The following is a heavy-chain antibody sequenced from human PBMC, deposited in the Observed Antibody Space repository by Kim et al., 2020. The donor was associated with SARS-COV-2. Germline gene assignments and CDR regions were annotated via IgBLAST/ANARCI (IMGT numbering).Heavy chain of an antibody. CDR1: GGSFSGYY. D-gene: IGHD3-10*01. V-gene: IGHV4-34*01. CDR3: ARFHGARGVIIHYYYYGMDV. CDR2: INHSGST. J-gene: IGHJ6*02. Sequence: SETLSLTCAVYGGSFSGYYWSWIRQPPGKGLEWIGEINHSGSTNYNPSLKSRVTISVDTSKNQFSLKLSSVTAADTAVYYCARFHGARGVIIHYYYYGMDVWGQGTTVTVSS.